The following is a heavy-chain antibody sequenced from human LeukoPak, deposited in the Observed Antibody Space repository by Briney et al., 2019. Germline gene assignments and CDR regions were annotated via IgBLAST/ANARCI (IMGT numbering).Heavy chain of an antibody. J-gene: IGHJ4*02. CDR2: IFYSGNT. CDR3: ASAPNEYFFDY. Sequence: SETLSLTCTVSGGSISNHYWSWIRQPPGKGLEWFGYIFYSGNTNYNPSLKSRVTISVDTSKNQFTLKLSSVTAADTAIYYCASAPNEYFFDYWGQGTLVTVSS. V-gene: IGHV4-59*11. CDR1: GGSISNHY.